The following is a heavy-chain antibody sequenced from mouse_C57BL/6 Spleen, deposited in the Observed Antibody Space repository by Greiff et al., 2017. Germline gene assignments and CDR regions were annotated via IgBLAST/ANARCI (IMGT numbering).Heavy chain of an antibody. Sequence: EVQLKQSGPELVKPGASVKMSCKASGYTFTDYNMHWVKQSHGKSLEWIGYINPNNGGTSDNQKFKGKATLTVNKSSSTAYMELRSLTSEDSAVYYCAREGGDYDGFAYWGQGTLVTVSA. J-gene: IGHJ3*01. V-gene: IGHV1-22*01. CDR1: GYTFTDYN. CDR3: AREGGDYDGFAY. D-gene: IGHD2-4*01. CDR2: INPNNGGT.